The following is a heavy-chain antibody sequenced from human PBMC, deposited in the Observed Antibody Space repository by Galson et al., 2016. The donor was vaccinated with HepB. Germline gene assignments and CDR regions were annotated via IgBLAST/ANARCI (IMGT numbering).Heavy chain of an antibody. V-gene: IGHV1-24*01. CDR3: ATLPWFGVPPENFDY. CDR1: GYTLTELS. CDR2: FDTEDGET. Sequence: SVKVSCKVSGYTLTELSMHWVRQAPGKGLEWMGGFDTEDGETIYAQKFQGRVTMPEDTSTDTAYMELSSLGSEDTAVYYCATLPWFGVPPENFDYWGQGPLVTVSS. J-gene: IGHJ4*02. D-gene: IGHD3-10*01.